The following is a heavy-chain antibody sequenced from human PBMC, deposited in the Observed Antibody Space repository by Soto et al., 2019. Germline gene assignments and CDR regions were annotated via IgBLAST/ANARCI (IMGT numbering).Heavy chain of an antibody. Sequence: GGSLRLSCAASGFPFDDYAMHWVRQAPGKGLEWVSGSSWNSGSIGYADTVKGRYTISRDNAKNSLYLLMNSLRAEDTALYYCAKAYYYGSGREGAFDIWGQGT. V-gene: IGHV3-9*01. J-gene: IGHJ3*02. CDR1: GFPFDDYA. CDR3: AKAYYYGSGREGAFDI. CDR2: SSWNSGSI. D-gene: IGHD3-10*01.